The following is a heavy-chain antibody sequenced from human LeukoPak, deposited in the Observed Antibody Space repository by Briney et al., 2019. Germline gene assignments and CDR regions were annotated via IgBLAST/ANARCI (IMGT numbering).Heavy chain of an antibody. V-gene: IGHV4-34*01. CDR3: ARRLQSASQYMDV. D-gene: IGHD5-24*01. Sequence: PSETLSLTCAVCAGSFSDYYWSWIRQPPGEGLEWIGEINHSGITNYNPSLKSRVSISVDTSKNQFSLKLSSVTAADTAVYYCARRLQSASQYMDVWGKGTTVTVSS. CDR2: INHSGIT. CDR1: AGSFSDYY. J-gene: IGHJ6*03.